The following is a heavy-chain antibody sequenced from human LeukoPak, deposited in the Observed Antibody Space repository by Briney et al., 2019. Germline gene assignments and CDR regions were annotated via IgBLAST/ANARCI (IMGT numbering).Heavy chain of an antibody. CDR1: GGSTRSYF. J-gene: IGHJ4*02. CDR2: IDDSGNT. CDR3: ARDNHYYGSVDY. D-gene: IGHD3-10*01. Sequence: PSETLSLTCSVSGGSTRSYFWSWIRQPAGKGLEWIGYIDDSGNTKYNPSLKNRVTMSVDTSKTQLSLKLSSVTAADTAVYYCARDNHYYGSVDYWGQGTLVTVSS. V-gene: IGHV4-59*01.